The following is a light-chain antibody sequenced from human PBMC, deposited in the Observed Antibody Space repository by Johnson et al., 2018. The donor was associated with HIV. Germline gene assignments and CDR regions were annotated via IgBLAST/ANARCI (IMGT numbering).Light chain of an antibody. CDR2: ENN. CDR3: GTWDSSLGTYV. V-gene: IGLV1-51*02. J-gene: IGLJ1*01. Sequence: QSVLTQPPSVSVAPGQKVTISCSGSSSNIGNNYVSWYRQLPGTAPKLLIYENNKRPSGIPDRFSGSKSGTSATLDITGLQTGDEADYYCGTWDSSLGTYVCGTWAKVTVL. CDR1: SSNIGNNY.